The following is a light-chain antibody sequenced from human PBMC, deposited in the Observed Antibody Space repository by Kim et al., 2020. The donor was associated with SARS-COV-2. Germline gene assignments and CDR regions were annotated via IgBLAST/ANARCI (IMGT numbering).Light chain of an antibody. CDR2: RNS. J-gene: IGLJ2*01. CDR3: QSYDSGLNGPVV. Sequence: VILSGTGHSSNNGKGYYCHWYQQLPGTAPQLLIPRNSGRPSGVPDRFTGSKSATSASLAITGLQAEDEGDYYCQSYDSGLNGPVVFGGGTQLTVL. V-gene: IGLV1-40*01. CDR1: SSNNGKGYY.